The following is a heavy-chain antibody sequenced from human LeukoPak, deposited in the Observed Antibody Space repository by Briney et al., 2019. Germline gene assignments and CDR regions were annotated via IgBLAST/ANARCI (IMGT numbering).Heavy chain of an antibody. CDR2: IDWDDDK. V-gene: IGHV2-70*04. CDR1: GFSLRTSGMR. CDR3: ARLNSGTYLDY. Sequence: SGPALVKPTPPLTLTCTFSGFSLRTSGMRVSWIRQPPGKALEWLARIDWDDDKFYSTSLKTRLTISKDTSKNQVVLTMTNMDPVDTATYYCARLNSGTYLDYWGQGTLVTVSS. D-gene: IGHD1-26*01. J-gene: IGHJ4*02.